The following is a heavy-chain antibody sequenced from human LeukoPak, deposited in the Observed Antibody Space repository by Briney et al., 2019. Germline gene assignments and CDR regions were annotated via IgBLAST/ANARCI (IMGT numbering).Heavy chain of an antibody. CDR3: AKQSGPYYDILTGYYFDY. V-gene: IGHV3-23*01. CDR2: ISGSGGST. CDR1: GFTFSSYA. J-gene: IGHJ4*02. D-gene: IGHD3-9*01. Sequence: GGSLRLSCAASGFTFSSYAMSWVRQAPGKGLEWVSAISGSGGSTYYADSVKGRFTISRDNSKNMLYLQMNSLRAEDTAVYYCAKQSGPYYDILTGYYFDYWGQGTLVTVSS.